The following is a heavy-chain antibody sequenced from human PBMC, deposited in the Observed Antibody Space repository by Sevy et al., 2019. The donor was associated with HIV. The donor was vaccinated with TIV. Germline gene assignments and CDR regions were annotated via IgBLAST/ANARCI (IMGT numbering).Heavy chain of an antibody. V-gene: IGHV1-18*01. CDR2: ISAYNGNT. Sequence: ASVKVSCKASGYTFTSYGISWVRQAPGQGLEWMGWISAYNGNTNYAQKLQGRVTMTTDTSTSTAYMELRSLRSDDTAVYYCARDQGIEAGAEKGYYYYGMDVWGQGTTVTVSS. J-gene: IGHJ6*02. CDR3: ARDQGIEAGAEKGYYYYGMDV. CDR1: GYTFTSYG. D-gene: IGHD6-13*01.